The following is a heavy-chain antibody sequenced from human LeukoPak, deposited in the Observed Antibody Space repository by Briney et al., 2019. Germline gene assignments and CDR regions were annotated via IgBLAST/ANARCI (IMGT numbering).Heavy chain of an antibody. CDR2: IHYSGTT. CDR3: ARPHNFGVVIPGWFDP. J-gene: IGHJ5*02. CDR1: GVSINSTSYY. D-gene: IGHD3-3*01. Sequence: SETLSLTCTVSGVSINSTSYYWGWIRQPPGKGLEWIGSIHYSGTTYYNPSLKSRVTISVNTSKNQFSLKLNSVTAADTAVYYCARPHNFGVVIPGWFDPWGQGTLVTVSS. V-gene: IGHV4-39*01.